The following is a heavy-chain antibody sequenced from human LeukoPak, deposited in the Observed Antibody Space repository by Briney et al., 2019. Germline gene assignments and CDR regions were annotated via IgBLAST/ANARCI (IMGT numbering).Heavy chain of an antibody. CDR3: VRDIGWVRAEIDH. D-gene: IGHD1-1*01. CDR2: ISSSSNSI. V-gene: IGHV3-48*01. Sequence: GGSLRLSCAASGLTFSSYSMNWVRQAPGKGLEWVSYISSSSNSIYYVDSVKGRFTTSRDNARNSLYLQVNSLRAEDTAVYYCVRDIGWVRAEIDHWGQGTLVTVSS. CDR1: GLTFSSYS. J-gene: IGHJ4*02.